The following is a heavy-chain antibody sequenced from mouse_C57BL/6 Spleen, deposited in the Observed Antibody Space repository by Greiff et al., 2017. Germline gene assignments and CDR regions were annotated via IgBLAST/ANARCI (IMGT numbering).Heavy chain of an antibody. J-gene: IGHJ2*01. V-gene: IGHV1-19*01. CDR3: ARGGIDYGDFDY. D-gene: IGHD2-4*01. Sequence: EVPLQQSGPVLVKPGASVKMSCKASGYTFTDYYMNWVKQSHGTSLEWIGVINPYNGGTSCNQKFKSKATLTVDKSSSTAYMALNSLASAVAAVYYWARGGIDYGDFDYWGQGTTLTVSS. CDR1: GYTFTDYY. CDR2: INPYNGGT.